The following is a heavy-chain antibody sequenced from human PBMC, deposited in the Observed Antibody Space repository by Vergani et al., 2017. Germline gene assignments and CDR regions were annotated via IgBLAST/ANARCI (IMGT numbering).Heavy chain of an antibody. J-gene: IGHJ4*02. Sequence: EVQLLESGGGLVQPGGSLRLSCAASGFTFSSYAMSWVRQAPGKGLEWVSAISGSGGSTYYADSVKGRFTISRDNSKNTQYLQMNSLRAEDTAVYYCVIAAAVGVPFDYWGQGTLVTVSS. V-gene: IGHV3-23*01. D-gene: IGHD6-13*01. CDR2: ISGSGGST. CDR3: VIAAAVGVPFDY. CDR1: GFTFSSYA.